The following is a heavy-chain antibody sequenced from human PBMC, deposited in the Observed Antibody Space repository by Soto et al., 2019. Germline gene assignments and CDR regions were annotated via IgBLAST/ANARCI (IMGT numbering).Heavy chain of an antibody. CDR1: GFTFSSYS. CDR3: ASGLWSGYSPFF. Sequence: GGSLRLSCAASGFTFSSYSMNWVRQAPGKGLEWVSYISTSTSTIYYADSVKGRFTISRDNARDSLYLQVNSLRDEDTAVYYCASGLWSGYSPFFWGQGTLVTVSS. CDR2: ISTSTSTI. V-gene: IGHV3-48*02. J-gene: IGHJ4*02. D-gene: IGHD3-3*01.